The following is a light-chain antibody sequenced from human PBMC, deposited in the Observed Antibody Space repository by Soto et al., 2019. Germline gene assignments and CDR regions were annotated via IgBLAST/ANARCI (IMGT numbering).Light chain of an antibody. V-gene: IGKV1-39*01. J-gene: IGKJ5*01. CDR3: QQAYSFPIT. Sequence: DIQMTQSPSSLSASLGDRVTITCRASQSISSYLNWYQQKPGKAPKLLIYAASSLQSGVPARFRGSGSGTDFTLSINSLQPEDFETYYCQQAYSFPITFGQGTRLEIK. CDR2: AAS. CDR1: QSISSY.